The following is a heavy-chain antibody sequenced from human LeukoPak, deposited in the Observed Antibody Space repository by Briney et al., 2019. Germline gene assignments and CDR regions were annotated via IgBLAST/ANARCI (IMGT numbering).Heavy chain of an antibody. Sequence: SETLSLTCTVSGGSISSCYWSWIRQPPGKGLEWIGYIYYSGSTNYNPSLKSRVTISVDTSKNQFSLKLSSVTAADTAVYYCARDLRIFGVVSGNWFDPWGQGTLVTVSS. CDR3: ARDLRIFGVVSGNWFDP. V-gene: IGHV4-59*01. CDR2: IYYSGST. D-gene: IGHD3-3*01. CDR1: GGSISSCY. J-gene: IGHJ5*02.